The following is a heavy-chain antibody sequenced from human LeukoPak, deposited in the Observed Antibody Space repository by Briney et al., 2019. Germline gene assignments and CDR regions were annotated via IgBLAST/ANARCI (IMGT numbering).Heavy chain of an antibody. J-gene: IGHJ4*02. D-gene: IGHD3-22*01. Sequence: GGSLRLSCAASGFTFSSYGMHWVRQAPGKGLEWVAVISYDGSDKNYADSVKGRFAISRDNSKNTLYLQMNSLRAEDTAAYYCAYDSSGYYYTPGDYWGQGTLVTVSS. V-gene: IGHV3-30*18. CDR3: AYDSSGYYYTPGDY. CDR2: ISYDGSDK. CDR1: GFTFSSYG.